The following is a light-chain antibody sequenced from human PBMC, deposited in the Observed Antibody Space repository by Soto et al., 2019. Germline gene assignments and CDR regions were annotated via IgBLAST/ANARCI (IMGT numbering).Light chain of an antibody. Sequence: QSVLTQPPSVSAAPGQKVTISCSGSSSNIGNNYVSWYQHLPGTAPKLLIYGNEERPSGIPDRFSGSKSGTSATLGITGLQTGDEADYYCGTWDSSLSVVVFGGGTQLTVL. J-gene: IGLJ2*01. CDR2: GNE. CDR1: SSNIGNNY. V-gene: IGLV1-51*01. CDR3: GTWDSSLSVVV.